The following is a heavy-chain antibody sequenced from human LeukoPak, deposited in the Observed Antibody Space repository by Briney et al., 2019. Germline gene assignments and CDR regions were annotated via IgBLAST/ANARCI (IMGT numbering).Heavy chain of an antibody. CDR3: VRKPGDFYFGH. J-gene: IGHJ4*02. Sequence: PGGSLRLSCAASGFTFSDYYMSWVRQAPGKGLEWLSYITDSGNMRYYADSVKGRFTISSDNANDSLYLQMNSLRAEDTAVYYFVRKPGDFYFGHWGQGTLVTVS. CDR2: ITDSGNMR. CDR1: GFTFSDYY. V-gene: IGHV3-11*01. D-gene: IGHD3-16*01.